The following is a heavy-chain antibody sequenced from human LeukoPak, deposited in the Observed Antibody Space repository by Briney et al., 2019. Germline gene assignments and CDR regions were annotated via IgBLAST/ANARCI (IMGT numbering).Heavy chain of an antibody. CDR1: GFTFSSYA. Sequence: GGSLRLSCAASGFTFSSYAMSWVRQAPGKGLEWVSAISGSGGSTYYADSVKGRFTISRDNSKNTLYLQMNSLRAEDTAVYYCARADYDILTGYYNGCLDYWGQGTLVTVSS. D-gene: IGHD3-9*01. CDR3: ARADYDILTGYYNGCLDY. J-gene: IGHJ4*02. CDR2: ISGSGGST. V-gene: IGHV3-23*01.